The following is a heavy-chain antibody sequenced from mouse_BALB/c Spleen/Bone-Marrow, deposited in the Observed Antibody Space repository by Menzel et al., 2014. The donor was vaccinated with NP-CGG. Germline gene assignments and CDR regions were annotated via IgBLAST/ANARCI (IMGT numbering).Heavy chain of an antibody. J-gene: IGHJ3*01. CDR3: TREEDYDGNYKFAY. V-gene: IGHV5-6-4*01. Sequence: EVQGVESGGDLVKPGGSLKLSCAASGFTFSTYIMSWVRQTPEKRLEWVATISSGGRYIFYPDSVKGRFTLSRDNAKNTLYLQMSRLRSDDTAMYYCTREEDYDGNYKFAYWGQGTLVTVSA. D-gene: IGHD2-3*01. CDR1: GFTFSTYI. CDR2: ISSGGRYI.